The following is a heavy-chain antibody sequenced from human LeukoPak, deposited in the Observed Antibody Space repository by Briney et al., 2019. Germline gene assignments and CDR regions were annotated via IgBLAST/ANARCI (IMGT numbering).Heavy chain of an antibody. CDR2: MYHSGST. D-gene: IGHD6-13*01. J-gene: IGHJ6*03. CDR1: GYSISSGYY. CDR3: ARQGGSSSPYYYYYMDV. V-gene: IGHV4-38-2*01. Sequence: SETLSLTCAVSGYSISSGYYWGWLRQPPGKGLEWIGGMYHSGSTYYNPSLKSRVTISVDTSKNQFSLKLSSVTAADTAVYYCARQGGSSSPYYYYYMDVWGKGTTVTVSS.